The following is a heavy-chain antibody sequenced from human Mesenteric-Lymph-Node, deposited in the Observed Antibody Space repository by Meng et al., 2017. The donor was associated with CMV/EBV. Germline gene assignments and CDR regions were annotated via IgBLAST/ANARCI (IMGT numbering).Heavy chain of an antibody. J-gene: IGHJ5*02. CDR1: GDSGSNNGAA. D-gene: IGHD5-24*01. CDR3: VGIRDGYNHP. Sequence: CASSGDSGSNNGAAWNWIRQSPSRGLEWLGRTYYRSKWYNDYAVSVKSRITINPDTSKNQFSLQLNSVTPEDTAVYYCVGIRDGYNHPWGQGTLVTVSS. V-gene: IGHV6-1*01. CDR2: TYYRSKWYN.